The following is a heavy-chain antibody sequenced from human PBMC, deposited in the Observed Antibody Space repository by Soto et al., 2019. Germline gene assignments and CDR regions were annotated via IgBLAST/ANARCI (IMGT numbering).Heavy chain of an antibody. J-gene: IGHJ4*02. CDR2: IWYDGSNK. Sequence: QVQLVESGGGVVQPGRSLRLSSAASGFTFSSYGMHWVRQAPGKGLEWVAVIWYDGSNKYYADSVKGRFTISRDNSKNTLYLQMNSLRAEDTAVYYCARDRQLAGYYFDYWGQGTLVTVSS. V-gene: IGHV3-33*01. CDR3: ARDRQLAGYYFDY. D-gene: IGHD6-6*01. CDR1: GFTFSSYG.